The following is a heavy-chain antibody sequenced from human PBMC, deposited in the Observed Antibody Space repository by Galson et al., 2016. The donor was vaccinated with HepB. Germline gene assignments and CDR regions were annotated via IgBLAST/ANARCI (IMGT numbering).Heavy chain of an antibody. CDR1: GFRFDDFA. V-gene: IGHV3-9*01. D-gene: IGHD1-1*01. Sequence: SLRLSCAVSGFRFDDFAMHWVRQAPGRGLEWVSSISWNSGYLAYADSVKGRFTISRDNAQNSLFMQMNNLRAEDTAFYFCARAQHQALEPAFFYFDLWGRGTLVSVSP. J-gene: IGHJ2*01. CDR2: ISWNSGYL. CDR3: ARAQHQALEPAFFYFDL.